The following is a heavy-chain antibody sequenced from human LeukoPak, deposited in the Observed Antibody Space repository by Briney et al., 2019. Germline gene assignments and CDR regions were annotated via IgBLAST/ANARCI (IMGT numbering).Heavy chain of an antibody. J-gene: IGHJ3*02. CDR3: ARDSSHDILTGYLRVRDDAFDI. V-gene: IGHV4-39*07. CDR1: SGSISTSNYY. Sequence: PSETLSLTCTVSSGSISTSNYYWGWVRQPPGKALEWIGSTYYSGSTYYNPSLKSRVTISVDTSKNQFSLKLSSVTAADTAVYYCARDSSHDILTGYLRVRDDAFDIWGQGTMVTVSS. D-gene: IGHD3-9*01. CDR2: TYYSGST.